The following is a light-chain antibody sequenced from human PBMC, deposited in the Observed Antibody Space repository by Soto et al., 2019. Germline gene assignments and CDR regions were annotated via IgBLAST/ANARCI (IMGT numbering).Light chain of an antibody. V-gene: IGLV2-8*01. J-gene: IGLJ2*01. CDR3: SSYAGSNNVV. CDR2: EIS. Sequence: QSALTQPPSASGSPGQSVAISCTGTSSDVGGYNYVSWYQQHPGKAPKLMIYEISKRPSGVADRFSGSKSGNTASLTVSGRQAEDEADYYCSSYAGSNNVVFGGGTKVTVL. CDR1: SSDVGGYNY.